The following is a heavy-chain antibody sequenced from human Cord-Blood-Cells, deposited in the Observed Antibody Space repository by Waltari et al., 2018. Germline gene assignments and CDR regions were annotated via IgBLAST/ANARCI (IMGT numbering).Heavy chain of an antibody. J-gene: IGHJ5*02. Sequence: EVQLLESGGGLVQPGGSLRLSCAASGFTFSSYAMSWVPPAPGKGLEWVSAISGSGGSTYSAVSVEGQFTISRDTSKNTLYLQMNSLSAEDTAAYYCAASPGIAAENWFDPWGQGTLVTVSS. D-gene: IGHD6-13*01. CDR2: ISGSGGST. CDR1: GFTFSSYA. CDR3: AASPGIAAENWFDP. V-gene: IGHV3-23*01.